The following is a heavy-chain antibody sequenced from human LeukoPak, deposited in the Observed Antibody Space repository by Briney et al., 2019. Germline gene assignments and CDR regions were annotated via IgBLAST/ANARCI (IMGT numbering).Heavy chain of an antibody. CDR3: AKESSKYCTNGVCYGVDY. D-gene: IGHD2-8*01. CDR1: GFTVSSNY. J-gene: IGHJ4*02. CDR2: FYSGGST. Sequence: GGSLRLSCAASGFTVSSNYMSWVRQAPGKGLEWVSVFYSGGSTYYADSVKGRFTISRDNAKNSLYLLMNSLRAEDTAVYYCAKESSKYCTNGVCYGVDYWGQGTLVTVSS. V-gene: IGHV3-53*05.